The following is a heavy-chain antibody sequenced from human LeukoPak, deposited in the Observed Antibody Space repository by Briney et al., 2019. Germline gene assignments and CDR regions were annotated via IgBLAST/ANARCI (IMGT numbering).Heavy chain of an antibody. CDR2: ISYDGSNK. J-gene: IGHJ4*02. CDR1: GFTFSSYW. V-gene: IGHV3-30*03. D-gene: IGHD3-16*01. Sequence: PGGSLRLSCAASGFTFSSYWMSWVRQAPGKGLEWVAVISYDGSNKYYADSVKGRFTISRDNSKNTLYLQMNSLRAEDTAVYYCARELGDYWGQGTLVTVSS. CDR3: ARELGDY.